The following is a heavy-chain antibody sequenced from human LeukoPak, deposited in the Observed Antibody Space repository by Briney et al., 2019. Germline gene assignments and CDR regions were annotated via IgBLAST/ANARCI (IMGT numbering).Heavy chain of an antibody. CDR2: IIPILGIA. CDR3: ARDPGYSSSWFFDY. V-gene: IGHV1-69*04. D-gene: IGHD6-13*01. J-gene: IGHJ4*02. Sequence: GASVKVSCKASGGTFSSYAISWVRQAPGQGLEWMGRIIPILGIANYAQKFQGRVTITADKSTSTAYMELSSLRSEDTAVYYCARDPGYSSSWFFDYWGQGTLVTVSS. CDR1: GGTFSSYA.